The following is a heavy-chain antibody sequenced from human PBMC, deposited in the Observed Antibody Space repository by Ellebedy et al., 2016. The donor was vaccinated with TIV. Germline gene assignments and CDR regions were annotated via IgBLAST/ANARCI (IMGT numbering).Heavy chain of an antibody. V-gene: IGHV1-2*02. Sequence: AASVKVSCKASGYTFTGYYIHWVRQAPGQGLEWMAWINPNSGGTNYAQKFQGRVTVTRDTSNSTAFLELRRLRSDDTAVYYCTRDLTNIVSGDYWGQGTLVTVSS. CDR2: INPNSGGT. CDR3: TRDLTNIVSGDY. D-gene: IGHD5/OR15-5a*01. CDR1: GYTFTGYY. J-gene: IGHJ4*02.